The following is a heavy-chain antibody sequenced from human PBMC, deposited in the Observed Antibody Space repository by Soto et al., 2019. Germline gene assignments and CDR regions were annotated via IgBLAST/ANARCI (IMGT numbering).Heavy chain of an antibody. Sequence: GGSLRLSCAASGFTFSDHYMDWVRQAPGKGLEWVGRTRNKANSYTTEYAASVKGRFTISRDDSKNSLYLQMNSLKTEDTVVYYCARVYSSGWYLDAFDIWGQGTMVTVSS. CDR1: GFTFSDHY. D-gene: IGHD6-19*01. CDR3: ARVYSSGWYLDAFDI. J-gene: IGHJ3*02. CDR2: TRNKANSYTT. V-gene: IGHV3-72*01.